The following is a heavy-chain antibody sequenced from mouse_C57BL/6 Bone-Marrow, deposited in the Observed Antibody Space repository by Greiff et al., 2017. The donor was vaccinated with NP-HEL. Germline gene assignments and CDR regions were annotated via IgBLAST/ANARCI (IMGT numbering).Heavy chain of an antibody. Sequence: EVKLMESGPGLVKPSQSLSLTCSVTGYSITSGYYWNWIRQFPGNKLEWIGYISYDGSNNYNPSLKNRISITRDTSKNQFFLKLNSVTTEDTATYYCARDADGYWFAYWGQGTLVTVSA. V-gene: IGHV3-6*01. CDR2: ISYDGSN. D-gene: IGHD2-3*01. J-gene: IGHJ3*01. CDR1: GYSITSGYY. CDR3: ARDADGYWFAY.